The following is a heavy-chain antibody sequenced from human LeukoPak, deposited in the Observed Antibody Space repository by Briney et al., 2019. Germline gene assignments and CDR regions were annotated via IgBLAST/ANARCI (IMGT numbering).Heavy chain of an antibody. CDR1: GGSISSGDYY. CDR3: GTGELDILTGNNWFDP. V-gene: IGHV4-30-4*01. Sequence: SETLSLTCTVSGGSISSGDYYWSWIRQPPGKGLEWTGYIYYNGSTYYNPSLKSRVTISVDTSKNQFALKLSSVTAADTAVYYWGTGELDILTGNNWFDPWGQGTLGTVSS. D-gene: IGHD3-9*01. CDR2: IYYNGST. J-gene: IGHJ5*02.